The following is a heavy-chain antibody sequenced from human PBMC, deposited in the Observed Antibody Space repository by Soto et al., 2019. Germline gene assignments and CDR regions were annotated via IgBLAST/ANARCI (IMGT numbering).Heavy chain of an antibody. CDR2: IESGGSA. V-gene: IGHV3-53*02. D-gene: IGHD2-15*01. CDR1: GFSVRSTY. CDR3: AKDLGPLRLLNYYFYGLDV. J-gene: IGHJ6*02. Sequence: EVQLVETGGGVVQRGGSLTLSCNASGFSVRSTYMRLVRQAPGRGPEGGAVIESGGSAHYADSVKGRFTISRDDPKNIIYLQMHTLRAEDTAVYYCAKDLGPLRLLNYYFYGLDVWGQGTSVTVSS.